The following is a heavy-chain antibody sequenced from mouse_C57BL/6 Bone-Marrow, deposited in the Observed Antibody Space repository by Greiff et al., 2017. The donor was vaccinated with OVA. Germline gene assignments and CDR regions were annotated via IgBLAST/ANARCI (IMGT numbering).Heavy chain of an antibody. V-gene: IGHV1-53*01. Sequence: QVQLQQPGTELVKPGASVKLSCKASGYTFTSYWMHWVKQRPGQGLEWIGNINPSNGGTNYNEKFKSKATLTVAKSSSTAYMQLSSLTSEDSAVYYCARSEYYGRSYGLGFAYWGQGTLVTVSA. CDR3: ARSEYYGRSYGLGFAY. CDR1: GYTFTSYW. J-gene: IGHJ3*01. D-gene: IGHD1-1*01. CDR2: INPSNGGT.